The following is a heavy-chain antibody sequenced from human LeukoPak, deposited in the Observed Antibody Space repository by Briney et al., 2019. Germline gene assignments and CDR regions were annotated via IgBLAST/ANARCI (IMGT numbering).Heavy chain of an antibody. CDR1: GFKFNDYG. D-gene: IGHD5-24*01. Sequence: GGSLRLSCAASGFKFNDYGMSWVRQAPGKGLEWVSDISVSGGSTNYADSVKGRFTISRDNSKNTLYLQMNSLRAEDTAVYYCARISSWLQSHWGQGILVTVSS. CDR3: ARISSWLQSH. V-gene: IGHV3-23*01. CDR2: ISVSGGST. J-gene: IGHJ4*02.